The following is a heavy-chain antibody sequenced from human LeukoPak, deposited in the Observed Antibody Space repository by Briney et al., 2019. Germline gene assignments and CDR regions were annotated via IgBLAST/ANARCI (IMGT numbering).Heavy chain of an antibody. D-gene: IGHD2/OR15-2a*01. Sequence: SETLSLTCAVYGGSFSGYYWSWIRRPPGKGLEWIGEINHSGSTNYNPSLKSRVTISVDTSKNQFSLKLSSVTAADTAVYYCAISMTDDAFDIWGQGTMVTVSS. CDR1: GGSFSGYY. V-gene: IGHV4-34*01. J-gene: IGHJ3*02. CDR3: AISMTDDAFDI. CDR2: INHSGST.